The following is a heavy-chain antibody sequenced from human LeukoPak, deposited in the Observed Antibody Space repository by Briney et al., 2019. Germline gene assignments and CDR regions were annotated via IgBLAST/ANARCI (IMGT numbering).Heavy chain of an antibody. CDR3: ARGLDVVVVAATQGAFDI. V-gene: IGHV4-34*01. J-gene: IGHJ3*02. Sequence: PSGTLSLTCAVYGGSFSGYYWSWIRQPPGKGLEWIGEINHSGSTNYNPSLKSRVTISVDTSKNQFSLKLSSVTAADTAVYYCARGLDVVVVAATQGAFDIWGQGTMVTVSS. D-gene: IGHD2-15*01. CDR2: INHSGST. CDR1: GGSFSGYY.